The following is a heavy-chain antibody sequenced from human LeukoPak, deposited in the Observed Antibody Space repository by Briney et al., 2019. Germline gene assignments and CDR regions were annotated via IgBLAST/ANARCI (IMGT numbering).Heavy chain of an antibody. CDR3: AGQTIAAGSYYYYYMDV. CDR1: GGSISSYY. V-gene: IGHV4-4*07. J-gene: IGHJ6*03. D-gene: IGHD6-13*01. Sequence: SETLSLTCTVSGGSISSYYWSWIRQPAGKGLEWIGRIYTSGSTNYNPSLKSRVTMSVDTSKNQFSLKLSSVTAADTAVYYCAGQTIAAGSYYYYYMDVWGKGTTVTISS. CDR2: IYTSGST.